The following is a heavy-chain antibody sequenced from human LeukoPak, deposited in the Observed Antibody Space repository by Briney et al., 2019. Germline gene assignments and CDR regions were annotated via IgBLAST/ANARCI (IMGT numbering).Heavy chain of an antibody. V-gene: IGHV4-59*01. Sequence: PSETLSLTCSVSGGSMTNLYCTWIRQPPGKGLEWIGDIYDSGSTRYNTSLESRVTISVDTSKNQFSLKLSSVTAADTAVYYCAKGGSTNFYYGDVWGQGTTVTVSS. CDR1: GGSMTNLY. D-gene: IGHD2/OR15-2a*01. CDR2: IYDSGST. CDR3: AKGGSTNFYYGDV. J-gene: IGHJ6*02.